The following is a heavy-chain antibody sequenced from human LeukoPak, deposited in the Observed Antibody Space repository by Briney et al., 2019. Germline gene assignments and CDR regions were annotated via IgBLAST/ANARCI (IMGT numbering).Heavy chain of an antibody. CDR1: GFTVSSNY. D-gene: IGHD6-19*01. CDR3: TKLTGWYGEGFFDY. CDR2: LYSGGAT. J-gene: IGHJ4*02. V-gene: IGHV3-53*01. Sequence: PGGSLRLSCAASGFTVSSNYMSWVRQPAGKGLEWVSVLYSGGATFYADSVKGRFTISRDTSKNTLYLQMNDLRADDTAVYYCTKLTGWYGEGFFDYWGQGTLVTVSS.